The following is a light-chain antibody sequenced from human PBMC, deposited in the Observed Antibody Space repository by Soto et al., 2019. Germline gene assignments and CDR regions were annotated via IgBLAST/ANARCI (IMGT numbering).Light chain of an antibody. J-gene: IGKJ1*01. CDR1: QSISTW. CDR3: QHYNSSPWT. CDR2: QAS. Sequence: DIQMTQSPSTLSASVGDRVTITCRASQSISTWLAWYQQRPGNAPKLLIYQASSLERGVPSRFSGSGSGTEFTLTISSLQPDDFASYDCQHYNSSPWTFGHGTKVEIK. V-gene: IGKV1-5*03.